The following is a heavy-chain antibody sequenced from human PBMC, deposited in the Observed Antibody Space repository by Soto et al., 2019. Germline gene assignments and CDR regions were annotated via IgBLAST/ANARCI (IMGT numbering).Heavy chain of an antibody. CDR3: ERDSSPETYSSSWYDY. CDR1: GYTFTSYA. D-gene: IGHD6-13*01. CDR2: INAGNGNT. J-gene: IGHJ4*02. Sequence: ASVKVSCKASGYTFTSYAMHWVRQAPGQRLEWMGWINAGNGNTKYSQKFQGRVTITRDTSASTAYMELSSLRSEDTAVYYFERDSSPETYSSSWYDYWGQGTLVNVSS. V-gene: IGHV1-3*01.